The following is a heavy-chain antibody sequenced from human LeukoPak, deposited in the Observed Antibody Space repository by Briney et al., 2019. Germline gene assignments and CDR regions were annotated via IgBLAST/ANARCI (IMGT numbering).Heavy chain of an antibody. V-gene: IGHV1-18*01. CDR1: GYTFTSYG. CDR3: ARGSCSSTSCPAMKFRY. J-gene: IGHJ4*02. D-gene: IGHD2-2*01. Sequence: ASVKVSCKASGYTFTSYGISWVRQAPGQGLEWMGWISAYNGNTNYAQKLQGRVTMTTDTSTSTAYMELRSLRSDDTAVYYCARGSCSSTSCPAMKFRYWGQGTLVTVSS. CDR2: ISAYNGNT.